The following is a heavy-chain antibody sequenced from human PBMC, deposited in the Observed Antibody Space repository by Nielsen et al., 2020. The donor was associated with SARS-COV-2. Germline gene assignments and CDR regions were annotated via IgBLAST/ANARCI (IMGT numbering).Heavy chain of an antibody. CDR2: IIPIFATA. CDR3: ARHYYDSSGYGHILYFDY. D-gene: IGHD3-22*01. V-gene: IGHV1-69*19. J-gene: IGHJ4*02. CDR1: GGTFSSYA. Sequence: SVKVSCKASGGTFSSYAISWVRQAPGQGLEWMGGIIPIFATANYAQKFQGRVTITADESTSTAYMYLSSLRSEDTAVYYCARHYYDSSGYGHILYFDYWGQGTLVTVSS.